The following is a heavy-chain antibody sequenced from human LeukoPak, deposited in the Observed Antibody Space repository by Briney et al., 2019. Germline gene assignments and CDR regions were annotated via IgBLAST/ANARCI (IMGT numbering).Heavy chain of an antibody. CDR2: IIPIFGTA. CDR3: ARGGGTAMDSWGYYYYMDV. V-gene: IGHV1-69*05. Sequence: SVKVSCKASGYTFTSYYMHWVRQAPGQGLEWMGGIIPIFGTANYAQKFQGRVTITTDESTSTAYMELSSLRSEDTAVYYCARGGGTAMDSWGYYYYMDVWGKGTTVTVSS. J-gene: IGHJ6*03. CDR1: GYTFTSYY. D-gene: IGHD5-18*01.